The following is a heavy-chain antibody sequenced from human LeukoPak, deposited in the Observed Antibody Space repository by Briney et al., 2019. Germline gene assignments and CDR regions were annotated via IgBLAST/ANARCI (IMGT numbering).Heavy chain of an antibody. CDR1: GGSISSSNW. D-gene: IGHD2-2*01. CDR2: IYHSGST. J-gene: IGHJ3*02. V-gene: IGHV4-4*02. CDR3: ARGPLIVVVPAARVEAFDI. Sequence: PSGTLSLTCAVSGGSISSSNWWSWVRQPPGKGLGWIGEIYHSGSTNYNPSLKSRVTISVDKSKNQFSLKLSSVTATDTAVYYCARGPLIVVVPAARVEAFDIWGQGTMVTVSS.